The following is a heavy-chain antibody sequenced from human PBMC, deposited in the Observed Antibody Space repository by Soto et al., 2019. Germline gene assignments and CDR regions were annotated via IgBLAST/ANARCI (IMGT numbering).Heavy chain of an antibody. D-gene: IGHD1-26*01. J-gene: IGHJ4*02. CDR1: GGSFSGYY. CDR2: INHSGST. CDR3: ATKPSGSAWFYFDD. V-gene: IGHV4-34*01. Sequence: SETLSLTCAVYGGSFSGYYWSWIRQPPGKGLEWIGEINHSGSTNYNPSLKSRVTISVDTSKNQFSLKLSSVTAADTAVYYCATKPSGSAWFYFDDWGQGTLVTVSS.